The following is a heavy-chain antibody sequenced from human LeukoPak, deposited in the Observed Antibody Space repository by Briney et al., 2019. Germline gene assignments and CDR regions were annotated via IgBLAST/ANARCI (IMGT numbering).Heavy chain of an antibody. CDR1: GCTSTSYY. J-gene: IGHJ5*02. D-gene: IGHD3-22*01. CDR2: INPSGGST. Sequence: ASVKVSCKTSGCTSTSYYIHWVRQAPGQGLEWMGIINPSGGSTSYAQKFQGRVTMTRDTSTSTVYMYLSSLRSEDMAVYYCARDYYDSSGYYLHWFDPWGQGTLVTVSS. V-gene: IGHV1-46*01. CDR3: ARDYYDSSGYYLHWFDP.